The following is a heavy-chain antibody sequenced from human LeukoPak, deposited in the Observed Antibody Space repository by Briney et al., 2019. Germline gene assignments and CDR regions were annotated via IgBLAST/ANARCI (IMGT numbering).Heavy chain of an antibody. CDR1: GFTFTAYW. CDR3: ARGGGTEWLLVPFEY. J-gene: IGHJ4*02. Sequence: GGSLRLSCAASGFTFTAYWMSWVRQAPGKGLEWVSSISSSSSYIYYADSVKGRFTISRDNAENSLYLQMNSLRAEDTAVYYCARGGGTEWLLVPFEYWGQGTLVTVSS. D-gene: IGHD3-22*01. CDR2: ISSSSSYI. V-gene: IGHV3-21*01.